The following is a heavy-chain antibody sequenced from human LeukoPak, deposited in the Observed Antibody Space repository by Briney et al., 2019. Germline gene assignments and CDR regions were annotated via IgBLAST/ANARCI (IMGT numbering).Heavy chain of an antibody. CDR2: IYYSGST. Sequence: SETLSLTCTVSGGSTSSYYWSWIRQPPGKGLEWIGYIYYSGSTNYNPSLKSRVTISVDTSKNQFSLKLSSVTAADTAVYYCAGSRDGYNYVWGQGTLVTVSS. V-gene: IGHV4-59*01. J-gene: IGHJ4*02. CDR3: AGSRDGYNYV. CDR1: GGSTSSYY. D-gene: IGHD5-24*01.